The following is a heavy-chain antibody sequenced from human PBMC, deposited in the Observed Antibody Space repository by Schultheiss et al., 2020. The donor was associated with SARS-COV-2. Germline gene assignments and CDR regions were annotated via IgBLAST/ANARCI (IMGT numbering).Heavy chain of an antibody. CDR2: ISAYNGNT. Sequence: ASVKVSCKASGYTFTDYSFSWVRQAPGQGLEWMGWISAYNGNTNYAQKLQGRVTMTTDTSTSTAYMELRSLRSDDTAVYYCARGITYGSSQWLDPWGQGTLVTVSS. V-gene: IGHV1-18*01. D-gene: IGHD3-10*01. CDR3: ARGITYGSSQWLDP. CDR1: GYTFTDYS. J-gene: IGHJ5*02.